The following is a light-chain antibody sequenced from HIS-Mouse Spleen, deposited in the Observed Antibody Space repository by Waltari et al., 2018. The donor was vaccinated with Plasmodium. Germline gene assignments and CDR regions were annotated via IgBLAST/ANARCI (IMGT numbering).Light chain of an antibody. CDR2: AAA. J-gene: IGKJ1*01. V-gene: IGKV1-39*01. CDR1: PSISSY. Sequence: IQMTKSPSSLSASVGDRVTITCRASPSISSYLNWYQQKPGKAPKLLIYAAASLQSGVPSRFSGSGSGTDFTLTISSLQPEDFATYYCQQNYNTWTFGQGTKVEIK. CDR3: QQNYNTWT.